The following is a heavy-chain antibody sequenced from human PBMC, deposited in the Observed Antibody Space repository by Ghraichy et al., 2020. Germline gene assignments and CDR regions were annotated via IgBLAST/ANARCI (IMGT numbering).Heavy chain of an antibody. D-gene: IGHD3-3*01. V-gene: IGHV3-48*02. J-gene: IGHJ2*01. CDR2: ISSSSSTI. CDR1: GFTFSSYS. CDR3: ARDLTDFWSGYSTWYFDL. Sequence: GSLRLSCAASGFTFSSYSMNWVRQAPGKGLEWVSYISSSSSTIYYADSVKGRFTISRDNAKNSLYLQMNSLRDEDTAVYYCARDLTDFWSGYSTWYFDLWGRGTLVTVSS.